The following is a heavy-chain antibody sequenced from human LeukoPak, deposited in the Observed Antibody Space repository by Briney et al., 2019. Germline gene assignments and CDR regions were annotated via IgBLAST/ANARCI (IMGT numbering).Heavy chain of an antibody. CDR3: AKDEGSKYYYDSSGYLGLYFDY. V-gene: IGHV3-23*01. D-gene: IGHD3-22*01. CDR2: ISGSGGST. Sequence: GGSLRLYCAAAGFTFSSYAMSWVRQAPGKGLEGVSAISGSGGSTYYADSVKGPFTISRDNSKDTLELQMNSLRAEDTAVYYCAKDEGSKYYYDSSGYLGLYFDYWGQGTLVTVSS. CDR1: GFTFSSYA. J-gene: IGHJ4*02.